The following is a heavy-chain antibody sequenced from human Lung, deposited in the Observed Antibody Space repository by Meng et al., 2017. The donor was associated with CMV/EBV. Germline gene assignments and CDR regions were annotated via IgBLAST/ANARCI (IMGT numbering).Heavy chain of an antibody. D-gene: IGHD4-11*01. J-gene: IGHJ4*02. Sequence: ESXKISXAASGFTFENYVMSWVRQAPGKGLEWVSAINWSGGSTDYADSVKGRFTISRDNAKNSLYLQMNSLRAEDTALYYCARGLMAYSIYGLAQLPRTQTFDYWGQGTXVTVSS. CDR1: GFTFENYV. CDR3: ARGLMAYSIYGLAQLPRTQTFDY. V-gene: IGHV3-20*04. CDR2: INWSGGST.